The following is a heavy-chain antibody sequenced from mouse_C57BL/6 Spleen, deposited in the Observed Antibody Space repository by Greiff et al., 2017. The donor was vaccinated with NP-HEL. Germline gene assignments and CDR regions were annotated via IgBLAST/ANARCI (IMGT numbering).Heavy chain of an antibody. J-gene: IGHJ2*01. V-gene: IGHV1-80*01. Sequence: QVQLQQSGAELVKPGASVKISCKASGYAFSSYWMNWVKQRPGQGLEWIGQIYPGDGDTNYNVKFKGKATLTADTSSSTAYMQLSSLTSEDSAVYFCARHNLEKRFDYWGQGTTLTVSS. CDR2: IYPGDGDT. D-gene: IGHD4-1*01. CDR3: ARHNLEKRFDY. CDR1: GYAFSSYW.